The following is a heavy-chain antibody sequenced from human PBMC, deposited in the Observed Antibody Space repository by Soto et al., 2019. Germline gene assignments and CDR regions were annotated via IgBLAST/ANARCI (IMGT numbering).Heavy chain of an antibody. Sequence: LILSCAASGFTFSSYGMHWVRQAPGKGLEWVAVISYDGSNKYYADSVKGRFTISRDNSKNTLYLQLNSLRAEDKAVYYCAKDMIRYSSSFDYWGQGTLVTVSS. CDR2: ISYDGSNK. J-gene: IGHJ4*02. D-gene: IGHD6-6*01. CDR1: GFTFSSYG. V-gene: IGHV3-30*18. CDR3: AKDMIRYSSSFDY.